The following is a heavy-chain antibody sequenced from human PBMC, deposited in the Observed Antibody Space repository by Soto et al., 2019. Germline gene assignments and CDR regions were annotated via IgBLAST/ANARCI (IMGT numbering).Heavy chain of an antibody. CDR2: IYYSGST. CDR1: GGSISSYY. Sequence: SETLSLTCTVSGGSISSYYWSWIRQPPGKGLEWIGYIYYSGSTNYNPSLKSRVTISVDTSKNQFSLKLSSVTAADTAVYYCARTAIMTTVTVDYWGQGTLVTSPQ. D-gene: IGHD4-17*01. J-gene: IGHJ4*02. CDR3: ARTAIMTTVTVDY. V-gene: IGHV4-59*01.